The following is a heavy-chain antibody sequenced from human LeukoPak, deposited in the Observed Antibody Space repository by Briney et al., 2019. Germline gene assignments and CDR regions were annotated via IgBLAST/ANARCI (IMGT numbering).Heavy chain of an antibody. D-gene: IGHD3-10*01. CDR1: GYTFTGYH. Sequence: GSVKVSCKASGYTFTGYHMHWLRQAPGQGFEWMGWINPNSRGTDNAQKFQGRVTMTRDTSITTAYRELSRLTSDDTAVYYCARAPPLRLKGVADYWGQGTLVTVSS. CDR3: ARAPPLRLKGVADY. V-gene: IGHV1-2*02. CDR2: INPNSRGT. J-gene: IGHJ4*02.